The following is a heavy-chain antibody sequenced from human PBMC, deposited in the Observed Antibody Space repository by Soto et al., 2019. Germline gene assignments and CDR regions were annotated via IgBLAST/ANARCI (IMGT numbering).Heavy chain of an antibody. D-gene: IGHD2-2*01. CDR3: ARDVGYCSSTRCRYETNYGMDV. Sequence: QVQLVESGGGVVQPGRSLRLSCAASGFTFSSYAMHWVRQAPGKGLEWVAVISYDGSNKYYADSVKGRFTISRDNSKNTLYLQMNSLRDEDTAVYYCARDVGYCSSTRCRYETNYGMDVWGQGNTVTLS. J-gene: IGHJ6*02. V-gene: IGHV3-30-3*01. CDR2: ISYDGSNK. CDR1: GFTFSSYA.